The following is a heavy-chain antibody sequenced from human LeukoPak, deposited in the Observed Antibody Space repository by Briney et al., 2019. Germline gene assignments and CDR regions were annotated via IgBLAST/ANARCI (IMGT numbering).Heavy chain of an antibody. Sequence: GGSLRLSCAASGFTFSDYYMSWIRQVPGKGLVWVSYISSSGSSIYYADSVKGRFTISRDNAKNSLYLQMNSLRAEDTAVYYCARGSSWYGFDYWGQGTLVTVSS. CDR2: ISSSGSSI. CDR1: GFTFSDYY. D-gene: IGHD6-13*01. J-gene: IGHJ4*02. V-gene: IGHV3-11*01. CDR3: ARGSSWYGFDY.